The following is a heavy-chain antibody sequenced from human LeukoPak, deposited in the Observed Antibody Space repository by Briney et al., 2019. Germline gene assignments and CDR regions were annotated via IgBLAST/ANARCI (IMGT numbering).Heavy chain of an antibody. D-gene: IGHD3-3*01. Sequence: NPSETLSLTCTVSGGSISSYYWSWIRQPPGKGLEWIGYIYYSGSTNCNPSLKSRVTISVDTSKNQFSLKLSSVTAADTAVYYCARHSYDYDFWSGQKYYFDYWGQGTLVTVSS. CDR2: IYYSGST. J-gene: IGHJ4*02. CDR3: ARHSYDYDFWSGQKYYFDY. CDR1: GGSISSYY. V-gene: IGHV4-59*08.